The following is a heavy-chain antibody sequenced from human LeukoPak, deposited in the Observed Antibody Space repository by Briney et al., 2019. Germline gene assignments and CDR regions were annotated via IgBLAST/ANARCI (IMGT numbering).Heavy chain of an antibody. CDR1: GGSISSYY. V-gene: IGHV4-59*01. Sequence: SETLSLTCTASGGSISSYYWSWIRQPPGKGLEWIGYIYYSGSTNYNPSLKSRVTLSVDTSKNQFSLKLSSVTAADTAVYYCARDRYYYYGMDVWGQGTTVTASS. CDR3: ARDRYYYYGMDV. J-gene: IGHJ6*02. CDR2: IYYSGST.